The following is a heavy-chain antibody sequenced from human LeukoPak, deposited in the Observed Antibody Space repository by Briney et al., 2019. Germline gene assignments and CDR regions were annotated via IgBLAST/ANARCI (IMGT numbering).Heavy chain of an antibody. D-gene: IGHD6-13*01. CDR3: RRRGPAADWFDP. CDR2: IDPGDSDT. CDR1: GYTFPNLW. V-gene: IGHV5-51*02. J-gene: IGHJ5*02. Sequence: GQPLKFSCKGPGYTFPNLWTAWVGQMSGQGMEWMGIIDPGDSDTRYNPSCRGQISVSADKSNITAYLQWNSLEASDTAMYYCRRRGPAADWFDPWGQGTLVTVSS.